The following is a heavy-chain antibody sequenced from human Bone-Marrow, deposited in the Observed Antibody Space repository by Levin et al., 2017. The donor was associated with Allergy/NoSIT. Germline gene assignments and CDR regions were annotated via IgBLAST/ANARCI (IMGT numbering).Heavy chain of an antibody. J-gene: IGHJ4*02. V-gene: IGHV3-74*01. D-gene: IGHD1-26*01. CDR1: GFTFSSDW. CDR2: INNDGTST. CDR3: VKGAPFDY. Sequence: PGGSLRLSCAASGFTFSSDWMHWVRQAPGKGLLWVSRINNDGTSTAYADSVKGRFTISRDNAENTLYLQMNSLRAEDTAVYYCVKGAPFDYWGQGTLVTVSS.